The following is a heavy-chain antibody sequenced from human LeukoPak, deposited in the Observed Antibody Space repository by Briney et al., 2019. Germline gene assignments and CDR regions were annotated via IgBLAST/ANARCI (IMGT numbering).Heavy chain of an antibody. CDR3: ASRNYYLDH. CDR2: ITDSGKP. D-gene: IGHD3-10*01. V-gene: IGHV3-23*01. Sequence: GGSLRLSCAASGFSFSTYTMTWVRQAPGKGLEWVSGITDSGKPCYADSVKGRFTISRDNSKSTLYLQINSLRAEDIAVYYCASRNYYLDHWGQGALVTVSS. CDR1: GFSFSTYT. J-gene: IGHJ4*02.